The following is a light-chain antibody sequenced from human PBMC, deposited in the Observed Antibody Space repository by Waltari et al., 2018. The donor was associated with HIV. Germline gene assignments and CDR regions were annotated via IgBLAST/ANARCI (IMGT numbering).Light chain of an antibody. CDR2: DAS. CDR3: QQRRNWPPIT. J-gene: IGKJ5*01. Sequence: EIVLTQSPATLSLSPGQRATISCRASQSVSTYLAWYQHRHGQAPRLLLYDASNRATGIPARFSGSGSGTDFNLTISSLELEDFAVYYCQQRRNWPPITFGQGTRLDI. CDR1: QSVSTY. V-gene: IGKV3-11*01.